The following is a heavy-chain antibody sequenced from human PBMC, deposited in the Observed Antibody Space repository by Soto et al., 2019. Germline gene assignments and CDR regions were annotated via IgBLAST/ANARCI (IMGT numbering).Heavy chain of an antibody. Sequence: QVQLVQSGAEVKKPGASVKVSCKASGYTFTSYDINWVRQATGQGLEWMGWMNPNSGNTGYAQKFRGRVTMTRNTALSKAYMELSTLRSEDTAVYYCARMERPSYCISTSCYLGEYYYCGLDVWGQGTTVTVSS. CDR2: MNPNSGNT. J-gene: IGHJ6*02. D-gene: IGHD2-2*01. CDR1: GYTFTSYD. V-gene: IGHV1-8*01. CDR3: ARMERPSYCISTSCYLGEYYYCGLDV.